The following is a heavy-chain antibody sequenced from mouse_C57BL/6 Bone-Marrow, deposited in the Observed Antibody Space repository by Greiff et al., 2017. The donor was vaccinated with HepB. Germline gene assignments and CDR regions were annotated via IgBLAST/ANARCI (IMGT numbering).Heavy chain of an antibody. V-gene: IGHV1-63*01. CDR2: IYPGGGYT. J-gene: IGHJ4*01. CDR1: GYTFTNYW. Sequence: QVQLQQSGAELVRPGTSVKMSCKASGYTFTNYWIGWAKQRPGHGLEWIGDIYPGGGYTNYNEQFKGKATLTADKSSSTAYMQFSSLTSEDSAIYYCARVLWYHYYAMDYWGQGTSVTVSS. D-gene: IGHD2-1*01. CDR3: ARVLWYHYYAMDY.